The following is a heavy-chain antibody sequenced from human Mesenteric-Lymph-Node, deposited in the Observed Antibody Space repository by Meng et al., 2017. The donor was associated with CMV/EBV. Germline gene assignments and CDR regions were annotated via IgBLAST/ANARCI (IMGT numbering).Heavy chain of an antibody. CDR1: AVSFSNYY. D-gene: IGHD6-19*01. Sequence: PETLSLTCTVSAVSFSNYYWSWIRQPPGKGLEWIGYISYSGSTNYNPSLKSRVTISVDTSKNQFSLKLSSVTAADTAVYYCARVKQWLIDIWGQGTTVTVSS. CDR2: ISYSGST. V-gene: IGHV4-59*01. J-gene: IGHJ6*02. CDR3: ARVKQWLIDI.